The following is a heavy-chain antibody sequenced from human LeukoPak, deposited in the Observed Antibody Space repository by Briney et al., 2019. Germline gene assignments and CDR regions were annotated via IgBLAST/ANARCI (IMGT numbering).Heavy chain of an antibody. J-gene: IGHJ4*02. CDR2: IYYSGST. Sequence: SETLSLTCTVSGGSISSSSYYWGWIRQPPGKGLEWIGSIYYSGSTYYNPSLKSRVTISVDTSKNQFSLKLSSVTAADTAVYYCARRRRYCSSTSCYIFDYWGQGTLVTVSS. CDR1: GGSISSSSYY. CDR3: ARRRRYCSSTSCYIFDY. V-gene: IGHV4-39*07. D-gene: IGHD2-2*02.